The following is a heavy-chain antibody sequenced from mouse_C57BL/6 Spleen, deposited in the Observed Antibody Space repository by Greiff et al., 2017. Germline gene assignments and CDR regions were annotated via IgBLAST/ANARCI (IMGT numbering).Heavy chain of an antibody. CDR2: IDPSDSYT. D-gene: IGHD3-1*01. CDR3: ERYALGGSAMDY. Sequence: VQLQQPGAELVMPGASVKLSCKASGYTFTSYWMHWVKQRPGQGLEWIGEIDPSDSYTNYNQKFKGKATLTVDKSSSTAYMRLSSQTSEDSAVDYCERYALGGSAMDYWGQGTSVTVSS. V-gene: IGHV1-69*01. J-gene: IGHJ4*01. CDR1: GYTFTSYW.